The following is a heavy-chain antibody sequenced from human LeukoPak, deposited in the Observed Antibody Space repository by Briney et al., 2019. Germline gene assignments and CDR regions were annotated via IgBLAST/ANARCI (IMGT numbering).Heavy chain of an antibody. CDR2: IAPGDPAT. Sequence: GESLKISCKTSGFTFTAYWIDWVRQVPGKGLECVGGIAPGDPATRYSPSFQGQVTMSADKSLTTAYLQWDSLKASDTAMYYCARGAGPSYGMDVWGQGTTVTVSS. D-gene: IGHD1-1*01. CDR3: ARGAGPSYGMDV. V-gene: IGHV5-51*01. CDR1: GFTFTAYW. J-gene: IGHJ6*02.